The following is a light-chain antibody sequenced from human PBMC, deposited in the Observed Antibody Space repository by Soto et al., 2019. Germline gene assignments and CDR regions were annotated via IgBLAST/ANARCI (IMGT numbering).Light chain of an antibody. V-gene: IGKV3-11*01. CDR3: QQRRT. CDR1: QRVSSS. CDR2: DSS. Sequence: EIVLTQSPATLSLSPGERATLSCRASQRVSSSLAWYQQKPGQAPRLLIYDSSNRATGIPARFSGSGSGTDFTLTISNLEPEDFAVYYCQQRRTFGQGTKVEIK. J-gene: IGKJ1*01.